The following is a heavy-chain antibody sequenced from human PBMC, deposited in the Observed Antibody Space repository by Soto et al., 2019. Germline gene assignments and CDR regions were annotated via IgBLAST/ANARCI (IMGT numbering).Heavy chain of an antibody. J-gene: IGHJ6*02. CDR1: GFTVSTHE. CDR3: AKDLLRIVVVPNYYYGMDV. V-gene: IGHV3-23*01. D-gene: IGHD2-2*01. Sequence: GGSLRLSCAASGFTVSTHEMNWVRLAPGKGLEWVSAISGSGGSTYYADSVKGRFTISRDNSKNTLYLQMNSLRAEDTAVYYCAKDLLRIVVVPNYYYGMDVWGQGTTVTVSS. CDR2: ISGSGGST.